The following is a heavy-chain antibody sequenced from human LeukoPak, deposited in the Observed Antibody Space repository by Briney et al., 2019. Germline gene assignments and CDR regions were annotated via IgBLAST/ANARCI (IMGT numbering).Heavy chain of an antibody. V-gene: IGHV3-15*01. J-gene: IGHJ4*02. Sequence: GGSLRLSCPGSGFTFSSAWMTWVRQIPGKGLEWVGHIKSRTDGGTTDYAAPAKGRFTISRDDSKNTVYLQMNSLKAEDSAVYFCATEFYSNGYNFWGQGTLVIVS. CDR1: GFTFSSAW. D-gene: IGHD5-24*01. CDR2: IKSRTDGGTT. CDR3: ATEFYSNGYNF.